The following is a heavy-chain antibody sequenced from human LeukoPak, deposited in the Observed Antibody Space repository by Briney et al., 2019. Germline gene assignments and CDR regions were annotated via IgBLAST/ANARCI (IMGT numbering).Heavy chain of an antibody. CDR1: GGSISSSNW. D-gene: IGHD6-13*01. CDR2: IYHSGST. V-gene: IGHV4-4*02. J-gene: IGHJ4*02. CDR3: ARGAIAAAGTYSVDY. Sequence: SETLSLTCAVSGGSISSSNWWSWVRQPPGKGLEWIGEIYHSGSTNYNPSLKSRVTISVHKSKNQFSLKLSSVTAADTAVYYCARGAIAAAGTYSVDYWGQGTLVTVSS.